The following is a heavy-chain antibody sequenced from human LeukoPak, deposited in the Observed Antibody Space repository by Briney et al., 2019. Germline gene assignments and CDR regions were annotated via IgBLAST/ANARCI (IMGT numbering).Heavy chain of an antibody. CDR1: GYTFTSYD. J-gene: IGHJ4*02. CDR2: MNPNSGNT. CDR3: AREGVAARGFDY. Sequence: ASVKVSCKASGYTFTSYDINWVRQATGQGLEWMGWMNPNSGNTGYAQKFQGRVTMTRNTSISTAYMELSSLRSGDTAVYYCAREGVAARGFDYWGQGTLVTVSS. D-gene: IGHD6-6*01. V-gene: IGHV1-8*01.